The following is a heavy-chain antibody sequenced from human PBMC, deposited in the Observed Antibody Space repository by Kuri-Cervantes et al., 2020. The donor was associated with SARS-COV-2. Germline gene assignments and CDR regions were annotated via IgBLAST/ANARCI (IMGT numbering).Heavy chain of an antibody. CDR3: ARTRGDFDY. J-gene: IGHJ4*02. Sequence: GGFLRLSCAASGFIFSNYTMNWVRQAPGKGLEWVSSISRSSDYIYYGDSVRGRFTTSRDNAKNPLYLQMNSLRAEDTAVYYCARTRGDFDYWGQGTLVTVSS. V-gene: IGHV3-21*01. CDR1: GFIFSNYT. CDR2: ISRSSDYI.